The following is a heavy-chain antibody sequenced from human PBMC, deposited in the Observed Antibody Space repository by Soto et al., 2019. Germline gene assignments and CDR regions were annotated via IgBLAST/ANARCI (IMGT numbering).Heavy chain of an antibody. V-gene: IGHV4-59*01. CDR1: GGSFSSYY. Sequence: SETLSLTCTVSGGSFSSYYWSWIRQPPGKGLEWIGYIYYSGSTNYNPSLKSRVTISVDTSKNQFSLKLSSVTAADTAVYYCARAKNTMIVSWSGLRLSGMDVWGQGTTVTVSS. J-gene: IGHJ6*02. CDR3: ARAKNTMIVSWSGLRLSGMDV. D-gene: IGHD3-22*01. CDR2: IYYSGST.